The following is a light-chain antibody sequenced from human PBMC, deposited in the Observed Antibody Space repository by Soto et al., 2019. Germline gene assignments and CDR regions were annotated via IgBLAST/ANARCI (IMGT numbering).Light chain of an antibody. CDR3: HQYVGSPLT. Sequence: EIVLTQSPGTLSLSPGERATLSCRASQSVTSSYLAWYQQKPGQAPRLLIYGASSRATGIPDRFSGSGSGADFTLTISILEPEDFAVYYCHQYVGSPLTFGGGTKVEIK. J-gene: IGKJ4*01. CDR1: QSVTSSY. CDR2: GAS. V-gene: IGKV3-20*01.